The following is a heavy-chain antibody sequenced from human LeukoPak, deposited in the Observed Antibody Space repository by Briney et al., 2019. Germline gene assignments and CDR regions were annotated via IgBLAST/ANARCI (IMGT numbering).Heavy chain of an antibody. CDR3: ARNSGSYAYYFDY. D-gene: IGHD1-26*01. J-gene: IGHJ4*02. CDR1: GGTFSSYA. CDR2: IIPILGIA. V-gene: IGHV1-69*04. Sequence: VASVKVSCKASGGTFSSYAISWVRRAPGQGLEWMGRIIPILGIANYAQKFQGRVTITADKSTSTAYMELSSLRSEDTAVYYCARNSGSYAYYFDYWGQGTLVTVSS.